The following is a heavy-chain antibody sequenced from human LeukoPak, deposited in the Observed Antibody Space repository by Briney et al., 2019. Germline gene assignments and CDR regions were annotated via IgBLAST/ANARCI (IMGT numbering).Heavy chain of an antibody. CDR1: GFTFSSYG. V-gene: IGHV3-30*18. J-gene: IGHJ4*02. D-gene: IGHD4-17*01. CDR2: ISYDGSNK. Sequence: PGGSLRLSCAASGFTFSSYGMHWVRQAPGKGLEWVAVISYDGSNKYYADSVKGRFTISRGNSKNTLYLQMNSLRAEDTAVYYCAKVEVGGATVTTLDYWGQGTLVTVSS. CDR3: AKVEVGGATVTTLDY.